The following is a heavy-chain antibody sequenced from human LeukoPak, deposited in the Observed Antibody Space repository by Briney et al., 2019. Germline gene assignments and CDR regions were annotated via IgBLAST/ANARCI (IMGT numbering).Heavy chain of an antibody. D-gene: IGHD5-18*01. CDR3: ARAWIELWSHDY. Sequence: GGSLRLSCAASGFTFSSYAMSWVRQAPGKGLEWVANIKQDGSGKYYVDSVKGRFTISKDNAKSSLYLQMNSLRAEDTAVYYCARAWIELWSHDYWGQGTLVTVSS. CDR1: GFTFSSYA. V-gene: IGHV3-7*03. J-gene: IGHJ4*02. CDR2: IKQDGSGK.